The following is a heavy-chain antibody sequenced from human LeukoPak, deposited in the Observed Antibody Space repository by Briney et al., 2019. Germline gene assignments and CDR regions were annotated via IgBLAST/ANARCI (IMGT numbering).Heavy chain of an antibody. CDR3: ARLYSSSWYRDNWFDP. D-gene: IGHD6-13*01. CDR2: ISAYNGNT. Sequence: ASVKVSCKASCYTFTSYGISWVRQAPGQGLEWMGWISAYNGNTNYAQKLQGRVTMTTDTSTSTAYMELRSLRSDDTAVYYCARLYSSSWYRDNWFDPWGQGTLVTVSS. V-gene: IGHV1-18*01. J-gene: IGHJ5*02. CDR1: CYTFTSYG.